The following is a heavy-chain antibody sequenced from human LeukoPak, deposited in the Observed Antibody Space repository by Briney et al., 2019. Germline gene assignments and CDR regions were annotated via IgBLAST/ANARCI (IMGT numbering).Heavy chain of an antibody. D-gene: IGHD1-14*01. J-gene: IGHJ3*02. CDR2: IYYSGST. Sequence: PSETLSLTCTVSGGSIISYYWSWIRQPPGKGLEWIGYIYYSGSTNYNPSLKSRVTISVDTSKNQFSLKLSSVTAADTAVYYCARGADPNPGAFDIWGQGTMVTVSS. CDR3: ARGADPNPGAFDI. CDR1: GGSIISYY. V-gene: IGHV4-59*01.